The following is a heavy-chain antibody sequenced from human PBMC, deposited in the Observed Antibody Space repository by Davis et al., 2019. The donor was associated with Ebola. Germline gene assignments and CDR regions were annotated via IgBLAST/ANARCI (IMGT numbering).Heavy chain of an antibody. CDR2: ISSSSSYI. J-gene: IGHJ6*02. V-gene: IGHV3-21*01. Sequence: PGGSLRLSCAASGFTFSSYSMNWVRQAPGKGLEWVSSISSSSSYIYYADSVKGRFTISRDNAKNSLYLQMNSLRAEDTAVYYCARDPLYNWNYGGMDVWGQGTTVTVSS. D-gene: IGHD1-7*01. CDR3: ARDPLYNWNYGGMDV. CDR1: GFTFSSYS.